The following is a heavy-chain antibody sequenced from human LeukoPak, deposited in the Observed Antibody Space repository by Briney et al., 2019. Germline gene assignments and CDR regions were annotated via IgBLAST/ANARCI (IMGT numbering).Heavy chain of an antibody. D-gene: IGHD6-19*01. V-gene: IGHV3-30-3*01. CDR3: ARSIAVAGDYCYGMDV. CDR2: ISYDGSNK. CDR1: GFTFSSYA. Sequence: GGSLRLSCAASGFTFSSYAMHWVRQAPGKGLEWVAVISYDGSNKYYADSVKGRFTISRDNSKNTLYLQMNSLRAEDTAVYYCARSIAVAGDYCYGMDVWGQGTTVTVSS. J-gene: IGHJ6*02.